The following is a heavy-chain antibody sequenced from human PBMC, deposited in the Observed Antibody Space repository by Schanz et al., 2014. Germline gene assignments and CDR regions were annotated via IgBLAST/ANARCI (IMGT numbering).Heavy chain of an antibody. CDR1: GFSFGTYA. Sequence: EVQLVESGGGVVQPGRSLRLSCAASGFSFGTYAMSWVRQAPGKGLLWVSSISGTGGDDTYYADSVKGRFTISRDNSKTTVYLQMNSLRAEDTAVYYCAKDAENTAMITDYFDYWGQGTLVTVSS. CDR2: ISGTGGDDT. CDR3: AKDAENTAMITDYFDY. D-gene: IGHD5-18*01. J-gene: IGHJ4*02. V-gene: IGHV3-23*04.